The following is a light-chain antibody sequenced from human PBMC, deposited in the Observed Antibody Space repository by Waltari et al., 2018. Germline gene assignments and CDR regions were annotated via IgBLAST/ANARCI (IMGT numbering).Light chain of an antibody. Sequence: EIVLTQSPATLSLSPGERATLSCRTSQRVGTYLVWYQQKPGQAPRLLIYDASNRATGIPARFSGSGSGTDFTLTISYLEPEDFAVYYCHQRSDWPLTFGGGTKVEIK. CDR3: HQRSDWPLT. J-gene: IGKJ4*01. CDR1: QRVGTY. V-gene: IGKV3-11*01. CDR2: DAS.